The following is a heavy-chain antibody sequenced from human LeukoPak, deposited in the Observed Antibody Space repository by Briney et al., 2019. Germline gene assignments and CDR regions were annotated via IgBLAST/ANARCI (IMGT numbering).Heavy chain of an antibody. D-gene: IGHD3-22*01. CDR1: GHTLTEIF. J-gene: IGHJ3*02. CDR3: ATHFDSSGPDAFDI. V-gene: IGHV1-24*01. CDR2: VDPEDYET. Sequence: ASVKVSCKVSGHTLTEIFMHWVRQAPGKGFEWMGGVDPEDYETINAQKFQGKVTMTEDTSTDTAYMELSSLRSEDTAVYYCATHFDSSGPDAFDIWGQGTMVTVSS.